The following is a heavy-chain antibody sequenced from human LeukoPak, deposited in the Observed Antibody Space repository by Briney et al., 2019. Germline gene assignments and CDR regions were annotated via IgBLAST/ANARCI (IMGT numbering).Heavy chain of an antibody. J-gene: IGHJ5*02. CDR2: ISGLDGTT. D-gene: IGHD3-10*01. CDR3: AKEHSGSYPVPDRENWFDP. CDR1: GFTLGSYA. Sequence: GGSLRLSCAASGFTLGSYAMSWVRQAPGKGLEWVSSISGLDGTTFYADSVKGRFTISRDSSKNTLYLQMNSLRAEDTAVYYCAKEHSGSYPVPDRENWFDPWGQGTLVTVSS. V-gene: IGHV3-23*01.